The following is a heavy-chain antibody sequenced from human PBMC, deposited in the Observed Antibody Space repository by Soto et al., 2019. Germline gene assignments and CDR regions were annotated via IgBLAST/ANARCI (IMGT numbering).Heavy chain of an antibody. Sequence: QITLKESGPTLVKPTQTLTLTCTFSGFSLSTNGVGVGWIRQPPGKALEWLALIYWDGDKRYSPSLKSRLTSTKDTSKNQLVLTMTNMDPVDTATYYCAHRRGAYYFDFWGLGTLVTVSS. V-gene: IGHV2-5*02. J-gene: IGHJ4*02. CDR3: AHRRGAYYFDF. CDR2: IYWDGDK. CDR1: GFSLSTNGVG. D-gene: IGHD1-26*01.